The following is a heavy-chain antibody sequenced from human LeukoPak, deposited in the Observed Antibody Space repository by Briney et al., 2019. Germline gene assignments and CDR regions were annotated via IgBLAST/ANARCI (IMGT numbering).Heavy chain of an antibody. Sequence: GGSLRLSCAASGFTFSSYAMSWVRQAPGKGLEWVSFISPSGDRTSTADSVEGRFTISRDNTRNTPYLQMNSLRDEDTGVYYCAIMHGYYDGSGFWVQWGQGTLVTVSS. J-gene: IGHJ4*02. V-gene: IGHV3-23*01. D-gene: IGHD3-22*01. CDR2: ISPSGDRT. CDR1: GFTFSSYA. CDR3: AIMHGYYDGSGFWVQ.